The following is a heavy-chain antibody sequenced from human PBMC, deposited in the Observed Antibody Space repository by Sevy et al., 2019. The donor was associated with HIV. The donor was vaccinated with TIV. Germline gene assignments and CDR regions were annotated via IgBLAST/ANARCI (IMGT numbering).Heavy chain of an antibody. Sequence: GVSLRLSCAASGFTFTNYAMNWVRQAPGKGLEWVSGISDSGDTTHYAESVKGRFTISRDNSKNTVSLRMSSLRAEDTAIYYCAKLPSTVMFREKGYWGQGTRVTVS. V-gene: IGHV3-23*01. D-gene: IGHD3-10*01. J-gene: IGHJ4*02. CDR2: ISDSGDTT. CDR1: GFTFTNYA. CDR3: AKLPSTVMFREKGY.